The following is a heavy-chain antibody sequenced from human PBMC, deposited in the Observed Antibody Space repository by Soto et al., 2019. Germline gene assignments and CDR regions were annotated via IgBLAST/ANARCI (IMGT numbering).Heavy chain of an antibody. CDR1: GFTFSSYA. V-gene: IGHV3-64D*08. CDR3: VKDLGERGCGGDCYHYYYYYGMDV. D-gene: IGHD2-21*02. J-gene: IGHJ6*02. Sequence: GGSLRLSCSASGFTFSSYAMHWVRQAPGKGLESVSAISSNGGSTYYADSVKGRFTISRDNSKNTLYLQMSSLRAEDTAVYYCVKDLGERGCGGDCYHYYYYYGMDVWGQGTTVTVSS. CDR2: ISSNGGST.